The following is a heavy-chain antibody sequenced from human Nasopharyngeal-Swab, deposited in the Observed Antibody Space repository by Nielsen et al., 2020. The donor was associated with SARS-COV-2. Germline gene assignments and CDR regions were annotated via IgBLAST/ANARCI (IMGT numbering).Heavy chain of an antibody. CDR2: INPSGGSA. J-gene: IGHJ5*02. D-gene: IGHD6-13*01. Sequence: ASAKVSCKASGYTFTNYNLHWVRQAPGQGLEWMGVINPSGGSANYAQKFQGRVTTTRDTSTNIVYMELSSLESEDTAVYYCARSAVAAAGWGWFDPWGQGTLVTVSS. CDR1: GYTFTNYN. V-gene: IGHV1-46*01. CDR3: ARSAVAAAGWGWFDP.